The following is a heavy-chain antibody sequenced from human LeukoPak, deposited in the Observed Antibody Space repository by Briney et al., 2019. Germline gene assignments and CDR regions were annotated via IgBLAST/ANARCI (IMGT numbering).Heavy chain of an antibody. D-gene: IGHD1-14*01. J-gene: IGHJ4*02. CDR1: GGSISSSSYY. V-gene: IGHV4-39*01. Sequence: PSETLSLTCTVSGGSISSSSYYWGWIRQPPVKGLEWIGSIDYSGSTYYNPSLKSQVTISVDTSKNQFSLQVTSVTAADTAVYYCARRVRSADHRCDFWGQGTLVTVSS. CDR3: ARRVRSADHRCDF. CDR2: IDYSGST.